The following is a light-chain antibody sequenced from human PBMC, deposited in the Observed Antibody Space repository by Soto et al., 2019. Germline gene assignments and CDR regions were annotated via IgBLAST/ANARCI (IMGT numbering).Light chain of an antibody. CDR2: GAS. J-gene: IGKJ2*01. CDR1: QSISSS. CDR3: QQYNDWRYT. V-gene: IGKV3-15*01. Sequence: EIVMTQSPATLSVSPGERATLSCRASQSISSSLAWDQLKPGQAPRLLIYGASTRATGIPARFSGSGSGTVVTLTILSLQSEDFAVYYCQQYNDWRYTFGQATKLEIK.